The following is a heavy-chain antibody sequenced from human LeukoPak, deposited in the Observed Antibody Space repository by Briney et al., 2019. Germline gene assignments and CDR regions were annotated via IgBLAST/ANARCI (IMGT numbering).Heavy chain of an antibody. V-gene: IGHV1-8*03. CDR2: MNPNSGNT. Sequence: GASVKVSCKASGYTFTSYDINWVRQATGQGLEWMGWMNPNSGNTGYAQKFQGRVTITRNTSISIAYMELSSLRSEDTAVYYCARGFSWVQLQDYWGQGTLVTVSS. CDR3: ARGFSWVQLQDY. CDR1: GYTFTSYD. D-gene: IGHD6-13*01. J-gene: IGHJ4*02.